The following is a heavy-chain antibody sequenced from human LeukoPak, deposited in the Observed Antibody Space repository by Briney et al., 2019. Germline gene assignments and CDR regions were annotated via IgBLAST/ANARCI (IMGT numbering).Heavy chain of an antibody. D-gene: IGHD6-13*01. V-gene: IGHV3-23*01. CDR3: ARAGIAAAGTRIGYYYGMDV. J-gene: IGHJ6*02. Sequence: GGSLRLSCAASGFTFSNYAMSWVRQAPGRGLEWVSGISGTTGDTYHADSVKGRFTISRDNSKNTLYLQMTSLRAEDTAIYYCARAGIAAAGTRIGYYYGMDVWGQGTTVTVSS. CDR1: GFTFSNYA. CDR2: ISGTTGDT.